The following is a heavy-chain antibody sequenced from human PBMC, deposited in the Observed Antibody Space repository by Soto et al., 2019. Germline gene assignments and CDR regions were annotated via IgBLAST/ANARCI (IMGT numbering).Heavy chain of an antibody. V-gene: IGHV4-59*01. Sequence: SSETLSLTCTVSGGSIITYYCSWIRQPPWKGLEWIGYIYYSGSTSYNPSLKSRVTISVDTSKNQFSLKLRSVTAADTAVYYCASDRSSGWDQGYGMDVWGQGTTVTVSS. CDR2: IYYSGST. CDR1: GGSIITYY. CDR3: ASDRSSGWDQGYGMDV. D-gene: IGHD6-19*01. J-gene: IGHJ6*02.